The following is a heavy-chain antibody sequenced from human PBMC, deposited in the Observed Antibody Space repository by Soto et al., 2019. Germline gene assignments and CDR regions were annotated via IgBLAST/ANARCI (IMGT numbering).Heavy chain of an antibody. Sequence: HSWTLSLTCAVYDGSFSDYYWGWIRQPPGKGLEWIGSIYYTGNTYYNPSLKSRVTISVDTSKNQFSLKLGSVTAADTAVYFCERHSIWLLLSDYWGQGTLVTVSS. V-gene: IGHV4-39*01. D-gene: IGHD3-22*01. CDR1: DGSFSDYY. CDR2: IYYTGNT. J-gene: IGHJ4*02. CDR3: ERHSIWLLLSDY.